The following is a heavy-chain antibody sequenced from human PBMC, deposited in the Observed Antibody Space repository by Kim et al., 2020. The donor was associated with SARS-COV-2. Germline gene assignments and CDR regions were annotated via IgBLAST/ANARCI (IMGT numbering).Heavy chain of an antibody. J-gene: IGHJ4*02. Sequence: YYTDSRKGRFTISRDNAKNSLFLQMNSLRAEDTAVYYCARASRGYGDPNDYWGRGTLVTVSS. V-gene: IGHV3-21*01. D-gene: IGHD4-17*01. CDR3: ARASRGYGDPNDY.